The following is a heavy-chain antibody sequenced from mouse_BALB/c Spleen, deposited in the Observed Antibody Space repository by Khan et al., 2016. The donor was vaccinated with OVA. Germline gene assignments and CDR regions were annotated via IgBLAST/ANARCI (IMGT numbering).Heavy chain of an antibody. CDR3: AGGGAAYYRNDGGAMEY. D-gene: IGHD2-10*01. Sequence: QIQLVQSGPELKKPGETVRISCKASGYTFTTAGIQWVQKMPGKGLKWIGWINTHSGVPKYAEDFKGRFAFSLEISVNTAYLQITNLKNEDTDTYVCAGGGAAYYRNDGGAMEYWGQGTSVTVSS. V-gene: IGHV9-4*02. CDR1: GYTFTTAG. CDR2: INTHSGVP. J-gene: IGHJ4*01.